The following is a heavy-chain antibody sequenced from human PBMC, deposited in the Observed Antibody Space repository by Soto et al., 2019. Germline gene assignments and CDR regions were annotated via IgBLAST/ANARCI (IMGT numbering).Heavy chain of an antibody. CDR3: AARPYYYYGLDV. Sequence: SETLSLTCVVSGGSITSYHWSWIRQFPGKGLEWIAYTSYTGNTNYNPSLQSRVTISMDTSKNQFSLKMTSVTAADTGLYYCAARPYYYYGLDVWGQGTTVTVSS. D-gene: IGHD3-10*01. CDR1: GGSITSYH. CDR2: TSYTGNT. J-gene: IGHJ6*02. V-gene: IGHV4-59*03.